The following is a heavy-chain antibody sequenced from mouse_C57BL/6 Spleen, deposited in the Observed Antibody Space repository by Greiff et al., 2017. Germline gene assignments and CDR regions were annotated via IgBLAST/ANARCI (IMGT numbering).Heavy chain of an antibody. CDR1: GFTFSSYG. Sequence: EVHLVESGGDLVKPGGSLKLSCAASGFTFSSYGMSWVRQTPDKRLEWVATISSGGSYTYYPDSVKGRFTTSRDNAKNTLYLQMSSLKSDDTALDYCASQPPNEGYFDYWGQGTTLTVSS. V-gene: IGHV5-6*01. CDR2: ISSGGSYT. J-gene: IGHJ2*01. CDR3: ASQPPNEGYFDY.